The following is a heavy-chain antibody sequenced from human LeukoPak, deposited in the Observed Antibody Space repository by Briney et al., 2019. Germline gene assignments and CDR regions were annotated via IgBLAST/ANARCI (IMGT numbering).Heavy chain of an antibody. CDR3: ARHEITIFGVVIMEYNWFDS. V-gene: IGHV4-4*07. CDR2: IYTSGST. D-gene: IGHD3-3*01. CDR1: GGSISNYY. Sequence: PSETLSLTCTVSGGSISNYYWSWIRQPAGKGLEWIGRIYTSGSTNYNPSLKSRVTMSVDTSKNQFSLKLSSVTAADTAVYYCARHEITIFGVVIMEYNWFDSWGQGTLVTVSS. J-gene: IGHJ5*01.